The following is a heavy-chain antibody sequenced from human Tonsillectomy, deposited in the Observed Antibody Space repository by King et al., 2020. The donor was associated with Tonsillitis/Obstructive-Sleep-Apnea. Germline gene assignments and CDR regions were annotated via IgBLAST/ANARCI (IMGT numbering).Heavy chain of an antibody. D-gene: IGHD3-3*01. J-gene: IGHJ5*02. Sequence: VQLVESGGGLVKPGGSLRLSFAASGLTFINAWWSWVRQAPGGGREWVGRFKSKTDGGTTDYGDPVKGRFTITREDSKTSLYLQMNSLKTWDTAVYYCTSIRFLESLLPQRWFDPWGQGPLVTVSS. CDR3: TSIRFLESLLPQRWFDP. V-gene: IGHV3-15*01. CDR2: FKSKTDGGTT. CDR1: GLTFINAW.